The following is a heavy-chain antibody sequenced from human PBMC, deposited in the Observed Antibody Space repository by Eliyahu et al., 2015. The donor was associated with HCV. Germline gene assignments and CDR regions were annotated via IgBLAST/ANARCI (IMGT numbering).Heavy chain of an antibody. V-gene: IGHV4-59*11. CDR3: ARMYYDVLTAYYFGGYAFDV. D-gene: IGHD3-9*01. CDR2: IYNSGDT. CDR1: GGSISSXX. Sequence: QVQLRESGPGLVKPSETLSLTCTVSGGSISSXXWSWIRQPPGKGLEWIGYIYNSGDTNYNPSLKSRVTISVDTTKNQFSLNLTSVTAADTAAYYCARMYYDVLTAYYFGGYAFDVWGQGTMVLVSS. J-gene: IGHJ3*01.